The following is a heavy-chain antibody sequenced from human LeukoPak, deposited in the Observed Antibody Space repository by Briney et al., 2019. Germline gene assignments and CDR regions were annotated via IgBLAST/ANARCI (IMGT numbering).Heavy chain of an antibody. CDR1: GYTFTSYY. V-gene: IGHV1-46*01. J-gene: IGHJ4*02. Sequence: ASVKVSCKASGYTFTSYYMHWVRQAPGQGLEWMGIINPSGGSTSYAQKFQGRVTMTRDMSTSTVYMELSSLRSEDTAVYYCAREGITMVRGLTTAGLYWGQGTLVTVSS. CDR2: INPSGGST. CDR3: AREGITMVRGLTTAGLY. D-gene: IGHD3-10*01.